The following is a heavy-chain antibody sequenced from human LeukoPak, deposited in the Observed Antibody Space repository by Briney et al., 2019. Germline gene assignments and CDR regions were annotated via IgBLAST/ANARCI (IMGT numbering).Heavy chain of an antibody. CDR1: GFTFSSYG. Sequence: GGSLRLSCAASGFTFSSYGMHWVRQAPGKGLEWVAVISYGGSNKYYADSVKGRFTISRDNSKNTLYLQMNSPRAEDTAVYYCAKSSTAMVTRLDYWGQGTLVTVSS. V-gene: IGHV3-30*18. CDR3: AKSSTAMVTRLDY. CDR2: ISYGGSNK. D-gene: IGHD5-18*01. J-gene: IGHJ4*02.